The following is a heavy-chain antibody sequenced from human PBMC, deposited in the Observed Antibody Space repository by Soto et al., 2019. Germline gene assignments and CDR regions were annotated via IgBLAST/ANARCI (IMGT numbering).Heavy chain of an antibody. J-gene: IGHJ6*02. D-gene: IGHD2-21*01. Sequence: QVQLVESGGGVVQPGRSLKLSCIGSGFAFGSHGMHWVRQVSGKGLEWVAVISHDGQNQYYRDSVKGRFTISRDNSKNSLYLEVTSLRVEDTAVYHCARERADIVVAPVATSGMDVWGQGTAVTVSS. CDR2: ISHDGQNQ. CDR3: ARERADIVVAPVATSGMDV. V-gene: IGHV3-30*03. CDR1: GFAFGSHG.